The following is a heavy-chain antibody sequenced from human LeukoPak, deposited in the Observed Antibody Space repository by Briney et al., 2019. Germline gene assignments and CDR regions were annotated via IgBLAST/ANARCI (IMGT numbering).Heavy chain of an antibody. Sequence: PGGSLRLSCAASGFTVSNNYMSWVRQAPGKGLEWVSVIYSVGSTYYADSVKGRFTISRDKSRNTFYLQMNSLRAEDTAVYYCARDRAGELPFDYWGQGTLVTVSS. V-gene: IGHV3-66*01. D-gene: IGHD1-26*01. CDR1: GFTVSNNY. CDR3: ARDRAGELPFDY. CDR2: IYSVGST. J-gene: IGHJ4*02.